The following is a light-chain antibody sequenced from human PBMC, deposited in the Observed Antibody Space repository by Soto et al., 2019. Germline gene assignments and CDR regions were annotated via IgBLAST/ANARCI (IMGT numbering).Light chain of an antibody. CDR2: SNN. Sequence: QSVLAQPASVSGTPGQRVTISCSGRSANIGNNFVCWYQQLPGTAPKLLIYSNNQRPSGVPDRFSGSKSGTSASLAISGLRSEDEADYYCVAWDDSLSGLVFGTGTKVTVL. CDR1: SANIGNNF. CDR3: VAWDDSLSGLV. J-gene: IGLJ1*01. V-gene: IGLV1-47*02.